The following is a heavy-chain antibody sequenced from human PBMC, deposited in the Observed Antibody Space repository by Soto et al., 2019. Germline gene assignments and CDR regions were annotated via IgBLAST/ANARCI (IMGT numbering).Heavy chain of an antibody. Sequence: EVPLVESGGGLVKPGGSLRLSCAASGFTFNTYSMNWVRQAPGKGLEWVSSISSSSSYIYYADSVKGRFAISRYNAKNSLYLQMNSLRAEDTAVYYCARGHDPFSSGYPYYYYYGMDVWGQGTTVTVSS. CDR3: ARGHDPFSSGYPYYYYYGMDV. J-gene: IGHJ6*02. CDR1: GFTFNTYS. V-gene: IGHV3-21*01. CDR2: ISSSSSYI. D-gene: IGHD3-22*01.